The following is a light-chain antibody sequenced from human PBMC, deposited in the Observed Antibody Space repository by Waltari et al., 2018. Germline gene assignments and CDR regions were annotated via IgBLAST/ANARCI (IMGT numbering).Light chain of an antibody. CDR1: TRDVGRYNY. J-gene: IGLJ2*01. V-gene: IGLV2-14*01. CDR2: EVT. Sequence: QSALTQPASVSGSPGQPTPIPCPGPTRDVGRYNYFPWSHCHPAKAPELIIYEVTNRPSGVSDRFSGSKSGNTASLSISGLQPEDEADYYCSSYTSIKTPYVVFGGGTKVTVL. CDR3: SSYTSIKTPYVV.